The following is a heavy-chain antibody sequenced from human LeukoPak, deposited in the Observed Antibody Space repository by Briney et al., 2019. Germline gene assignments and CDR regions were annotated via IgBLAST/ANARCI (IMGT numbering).Heavy chain of an antibody. D-gene: IGHD3-3*01. CDR3: ARDSQYYDFWSGYSFWFDP. CDR1: GGSISSYY. Sequence: PPETLSLTCTVSGGSISSYYWSWIRQPAGKGLEWIGRIYTSGSTNYNPSLKSRVTMSVDTSKNQFSLKLSSVTAADTAVYYCARDSQYYDFWSGYSFWFDPWGQGTLVTVSS. J-gene: IGHJ5*02. CDR2: IYTSGST. V-gene: IGHV4-4*07.